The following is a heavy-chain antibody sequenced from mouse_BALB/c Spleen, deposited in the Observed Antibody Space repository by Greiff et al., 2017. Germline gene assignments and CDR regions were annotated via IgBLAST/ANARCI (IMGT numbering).Heavy chain of an antibody. CDR2: IWRGGST. Sequence: VKLMESGPSLVQPSQSLSITCTVSGFSLTSYGVHWVRQSPGKGLEWLGVIWRGGSTDYNAAFMSRLSITKDNSKSQVFFKMNSLQADDTAIYYCAKPDPNYWYFDVWGAGTTVTVSS. V-gene: IGHV2-5-1*01. CDR3: AKPDPNYWYFDV. J-gene: IGHJ1*01. CDR1: GFSLTSYG.